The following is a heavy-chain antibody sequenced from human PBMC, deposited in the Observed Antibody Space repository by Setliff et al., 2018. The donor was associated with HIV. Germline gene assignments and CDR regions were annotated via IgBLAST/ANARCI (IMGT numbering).Heavy chain of an antibody. CDR3: ARDIARRGIQLCCAFDI. Sequence: SETLSLTCGVSGDSITGSFYWAWIRQPPGKGLEWIANIYYSGSTNYNPSLKSRVTISVDTSKNQFSLKLSSVTAADTAVYYCARDIARRGIQLCCAFDIWGQGTMVTVSS. J-gene: IGHJ3*02. CDR2: IYYSGST. V-gene: IGHV4-59*01. D-gene: IGHD5-18*01. CDR1: GDSITGSFY.